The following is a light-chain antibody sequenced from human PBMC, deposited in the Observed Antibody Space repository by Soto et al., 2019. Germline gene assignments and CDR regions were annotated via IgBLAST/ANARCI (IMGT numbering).Light chain of an antibody. J-gene: IGKJ3*01. CDR2: GSS. Sequence: EIGLTQSPGTLSLSPGERATLSCRASQSVSSSYLAWYQQKPGQAPRLLIYGSSSRATGIPDRFSGSGSETDFTLIISRLEPEDCAVYYCREYGSSLFTFGPGTKVDIK. CDR1: QSVSSSY. V-gene: IGKV3-20*01. CDR3: REYGSSLFT.